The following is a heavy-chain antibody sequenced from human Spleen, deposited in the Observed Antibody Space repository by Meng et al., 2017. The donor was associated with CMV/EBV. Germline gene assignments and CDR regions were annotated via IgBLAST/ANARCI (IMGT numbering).Heavy chain of an antibody. Sequence: SCAAYGFTFSSYSMNWVRQATGKGLEWVSSISSSSSYIYYADSVKGRFTISRDNAKNSLYLQMNSLRAEDTAVYYCARVTMVRGNDYWGQGTLVTVSS. D-gene: IGHD3-10*01. CDR2: ISSSSSYI. V-gene: IGHV3-21*01. J-gene: IGHJ4*02. CDR1: GFTFSSYS. CDR3: ARVTMVRGNDY.